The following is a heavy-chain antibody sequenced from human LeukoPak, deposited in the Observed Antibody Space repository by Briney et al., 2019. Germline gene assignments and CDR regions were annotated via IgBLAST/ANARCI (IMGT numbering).Heavy chain of an antibody. D-gene: IGHD6-19*01. Sequence: PGGSLRLSCAASGFTVSSNYMSWVRQAPGKGLEWVSVIYSDGRTYYADSVKGRFTISRDNSNNTLFLQMNSLRAEDTAVYYCARDSSSCWYHDYWGQGTLVIVSS. V-gene: IGHV3-53*01. CDR3: ARDSSSCWYHDY. CDR2: IYSDGRT. CDR1: GFTVSSNY. J-gene: IGHJ4*02.